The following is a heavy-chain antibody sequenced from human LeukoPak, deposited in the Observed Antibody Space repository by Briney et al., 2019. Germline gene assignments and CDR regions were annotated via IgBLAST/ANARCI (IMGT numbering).Heavy chain of an antibody. CDR1: GFTFSSYG. CDR3: ASYVLGDAFDI. CDR2: IWYDGSNK. V-gene: IGHV3-33*01. J-gene: IGHJ3*02. D-gene: IGHD3-3*02. Sequence: GGSLRLSCAASGFTFSSYGMHWVRQAPGKGLEWVAVIWYDGSNKYYADSVKGRFTISRDNSKNTLYLQMNSLRAEDTAVYYCASYVLGDAFDIWGQGTMVTVSS.